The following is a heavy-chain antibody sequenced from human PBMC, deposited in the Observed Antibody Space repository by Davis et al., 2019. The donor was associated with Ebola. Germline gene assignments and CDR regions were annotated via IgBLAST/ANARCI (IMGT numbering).Heavy chain of an antibody. CDR1: GGSINSDGSY. J-gene: IGHJ2*01. CDR3: ARDRLPPLAEYLYFDL. D-gene: IGHD5-12*01. V-gene: IGHV4-31*03. Sequence: SETLSLTCTVSGGSINSDGSYWSWIRQRPGQGLEWIGYIYYSGSTYYNPSLRSRITISLDTSKNQFSLKLTSVTAADTAVYYCARDRLPPLAEYLYFDLWGRGTLVTVSS. CDR2: IYYSGST.